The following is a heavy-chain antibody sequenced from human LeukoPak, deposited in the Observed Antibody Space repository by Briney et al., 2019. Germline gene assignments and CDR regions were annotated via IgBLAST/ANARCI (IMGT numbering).Heavy chain of an antibody. CDR3: ARDPIEYSSSRGLDAFDI. CDR1: GFTFSSYS. D-gene: IGHD6-6*01. J-gene: IGHJ3*02. CDR2: ISSSSSYI. V-gene: IGHV3-21*01. Sequence: GGSLRLSCAASGFTFSSYSMNWVRQAPGKGLEWVSSISSSSSYIYYADSVKGRFTISRDNAKNSLYLQMNSLRAEDTAVYYCARDPIEYSSSRGLDAFDIRGQGTMVTVSS.